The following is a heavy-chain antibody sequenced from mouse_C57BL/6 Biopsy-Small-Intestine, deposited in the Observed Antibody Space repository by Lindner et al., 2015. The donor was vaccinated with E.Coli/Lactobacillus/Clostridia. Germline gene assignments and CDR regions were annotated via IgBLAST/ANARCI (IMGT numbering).Heavy chain of an antibody. D-gene: IGHD2-4*01. CDR1: YTFTDYYM. CDR3: WLSHDYDWFAY. Sequence: VQLQESGPELVKPGASVKMSCKASGYTFTDYYMHWVKQKPGKGLEWIGEIYPGSGNTYYNEKFKGKATLTADTSSSTAYMQLSSLTSEDSAVYFCAWLSHDYDWFAYWGQGTLVTVSA. CDR2: YPGSGNTY. J-gene: IGHJ3*01. V-gene: IGHV1-83*01.